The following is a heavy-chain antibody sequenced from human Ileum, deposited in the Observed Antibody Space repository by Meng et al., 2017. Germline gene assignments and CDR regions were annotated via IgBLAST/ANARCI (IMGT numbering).Heavy chain of an antibody. J-gene: IGHJ4*02. D-gene: IGHD6-25*01. CDR2: TYYRSKLHN. CDR3: ATWRLGY. V-gene: IGHV6-1*01. CDR1: GDSVSRNSAA. Sequence: QVQLRQSGHGLAEPPQTLSLTCALYGDSVSRNSAAWYWIRQSPSRGLEWLGRTYYRSKLHNYYAEPVKVRISINPDTSKNQFSLHLNSVTPEDTAVYYCATWRLGYWGQGTLVTVSS.